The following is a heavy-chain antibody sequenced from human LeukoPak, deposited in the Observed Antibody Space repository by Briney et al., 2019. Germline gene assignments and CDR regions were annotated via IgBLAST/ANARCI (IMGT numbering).Heavy chain of an antibody. CDR2: ISHDGTNQ. V-gene: IGHV3-30-3*01. CDR1: AFPFSSYT. D-gene: IGHD2-15*01. CDR3: ARLLVVAATEGFEF. Sequence: GRSLLLSCAASAFPFSSYTMHWVRHAPGEGLEWVTFISHDGTNQDYADSVKGRFTVPRDNSKNTVVLQMNSLRPADTAVYYCARLLVVAATEGFEFWGQGTVVTVSS. J-gene: IGHJ4*02.